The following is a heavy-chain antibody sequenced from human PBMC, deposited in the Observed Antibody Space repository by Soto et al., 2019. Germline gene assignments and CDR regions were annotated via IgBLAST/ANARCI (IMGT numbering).Heavy chain of an antibody. CDR2: ISAYNGNT. D-gene: IGHD6-13*01. CDR3: AKDLAAAGPFDA. V-gene: IGHV1-18*01. Sequence: QVQLVQSGAEVKKLGASVKVSCKASGYTFTSYGISWVRQAPGQGLEWMGWISAYNGNTNYAQKLQGRINKTTDSTSSTANRELCSRRSDETSLSYRAKDLAAAGPFDAWGQRTLDKVSS. CDR1: GYTFTSYG. J-gene: IGHJ5*02.